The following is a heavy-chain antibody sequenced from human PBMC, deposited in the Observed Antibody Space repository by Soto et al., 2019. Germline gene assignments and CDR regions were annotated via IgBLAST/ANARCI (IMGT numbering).Heavy chain of an antibody. CDR1: CFTFSNAW. CDR2: IKSKTDGGTT. D-gene: IGHD3-3*01. J-gene: IGHJ6*02. CDR3: AKALNLEWLAPGFYYYYGMDV. Sequence: PGGSLRLSCAASCFTFSNAWMNWVRQAPGKGLEWVGRIKSKTDGGTTDYAAPVKGRFTISRDDSKNTLYLQMNSLKTEDTAVYYCAKALNLEWLAPGFYYYYGMDVWGQGTTVTVSS. V-gene: IGHV3-15*07.